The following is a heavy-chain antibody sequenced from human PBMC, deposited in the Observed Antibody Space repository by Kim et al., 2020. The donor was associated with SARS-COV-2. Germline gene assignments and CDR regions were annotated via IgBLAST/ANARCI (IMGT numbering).Heavy chain of an antibody. V-gene: IGHV3-15*01. CDR1: GFTFSNAW. J-gene: IGHJ6*02. D-gene: IGHD6-19*01. CDR2: IKSKTDGGTT. CDR3: YSGWYDVYYYYYGMDV. Sequence: GGSLRLSCAASGFTFSNAWMSWVRQAPGKGLEWVGRIKSKTDGGTTDYAAPVKGRFTISRDDSKNTLYLQMNSLKTEDTAVYYCYSGWYDVYYYYYGMDVWGQGTTVTVSS.